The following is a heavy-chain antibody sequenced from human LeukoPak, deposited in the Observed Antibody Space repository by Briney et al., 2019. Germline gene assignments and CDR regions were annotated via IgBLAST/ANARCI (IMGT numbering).Heavy chain of an antibody. CDR3: ARGGTRQDYGDYAFYWFDP. D-gene: IGHD4-17*01. CDR1: GYSISSGYY. Sequence: PSETLSLTCTVSGYSISSGYYWGWIRQPPVKGLEWIGSIYHSGSTYYNPSLKSRVTISVDTSKNQFSLRLSSVTAADTGVYYCARGGTRQDYGDYAFYWFDPWGQGTLVTVSS. CDR2: IYHSGST. J-gene: IGHJ5*02. V-gene: IGHV4-38-2*02.